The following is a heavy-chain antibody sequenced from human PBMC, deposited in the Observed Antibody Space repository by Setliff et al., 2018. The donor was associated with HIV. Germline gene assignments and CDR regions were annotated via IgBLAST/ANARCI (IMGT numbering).Heavy chain of an antibody. D-gene: IGHD2-2*01. J-gene: IGHJ4*02. Sequence: LSLTCTVSGGSISSNNYCWGWIRQPPGKGLEWIASIYYSGSTYYNPSLKSRITISVDTSKNQFSLRLSSVTAADTAVYYCARQGLVLVPASIDWRLPPSPIDYWGQGALVTVSS. CDR2: IYYSGST. V-gene: IGHV4-39*01. CDR1: GGSISSNNYC. CDR3: ARQGLVLVPASIDWRLPPSPIDY.